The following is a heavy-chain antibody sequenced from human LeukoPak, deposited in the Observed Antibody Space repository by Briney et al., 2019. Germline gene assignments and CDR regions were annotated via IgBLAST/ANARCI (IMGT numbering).Heavy chain of an antibody. CDR2: INHSGST. CDR3: ASTYCSSTSCYDYYMDV. Sequence: SETLSLTCAVYGGSFSGYYWRWIRQPPGKGLEWVGEINHSGSTNYNPSLKSRVTISVDTSKNQFSLKLSSVTAADTAVYYCASTYCSSTSCYDYYMDVWGKGTTVTVSS. CDR1: GGSFSGYY. J-gene: IGHJ6*03. D-gene: IGHD2-2*01. V-gene: IGHV4-34*01.